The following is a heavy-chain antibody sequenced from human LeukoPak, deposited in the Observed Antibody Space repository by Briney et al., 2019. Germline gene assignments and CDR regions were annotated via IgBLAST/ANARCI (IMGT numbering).Heavy chain of an antibody. V-gene: IGHV1-8*01. CDR3: ATLGYCSSTSCYLSGTYYYYYGMDV. D-gene: IGHD2-2*01. CDR1: GYTFTSYD. CDR2: MNPNSGNT. J-gene: IGHJ6*02. Sequence: GASVKVSCKASGYTFTSYDINWVRQATGRGLEWMGWMNPNSGNTGYAQKFQGRVTMTRNTSISTAYMELSSLRSEDTAVYYCATLGYCSSTSCYLSGTYYYYYGMDVWGQGTTVTVSS.